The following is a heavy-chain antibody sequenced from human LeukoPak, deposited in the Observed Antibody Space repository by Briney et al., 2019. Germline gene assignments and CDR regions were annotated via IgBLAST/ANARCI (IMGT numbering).Heavy chain of an antibody. CDR2: INHSGST. D-gene: IGHD2-21*01. CDR3: ARGPAVGLHIVVVRRKGAFDI. Sequence: SETLSLTCAVYGGSFSGYYWSWIRQPPGKGLEWIGEINHSGSTNYNPSLKSRVTISVDTSKNQFSLKLSSVTAADTAVYYCARGPAVGLHIVVVRRKGAFDIWGQGTMVTVSS. J-gene: IGHJ3*02. V-gene: IGHV4-34*01. CDR1: GGSFSGYY.